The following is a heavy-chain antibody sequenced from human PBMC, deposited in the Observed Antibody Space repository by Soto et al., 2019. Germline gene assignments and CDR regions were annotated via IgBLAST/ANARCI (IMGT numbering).Heavy chain of an antibody. V-gene: IGHV1-2*02. CDR2: VNPNTGGT. CDR1: GYTFTGSY. J-gene: IGHJ4*02. Sequence: ASVKVSCKASGYTFTGSYMHWVRQAPGQGLEWMGWVNPNTGGTNYAQKFQGRVTMTRDTSISTAYMELSRLSSDDTAVFYCARGGYSSSSPSDYWGQGTLVTVSS. D-gene: IGHD6-6*01. CDR3: ARGGYSSSSPSDY.